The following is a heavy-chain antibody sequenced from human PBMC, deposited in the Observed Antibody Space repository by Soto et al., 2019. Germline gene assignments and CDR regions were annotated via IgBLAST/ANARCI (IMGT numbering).Heavy chain of an antibody. CDR3: AKLGASYGHYYFDY. CDR1: GFTFSSYA. Sequence: PGGSLRLSCAASGFTFSSYAMSWVRQAPGKGLEWVSAISGSGGSTYYADSVKGRFTIARDNSKNTLYLQMNSLRAEDTAVYYCAKLGASYGHYYFDYWGQGTLVTVSS. V-gene: IGHV3-23*01. D-gene: IGHD5-18*01. CDR2: ISGSGGST. J-gene: IGHJ4*02.